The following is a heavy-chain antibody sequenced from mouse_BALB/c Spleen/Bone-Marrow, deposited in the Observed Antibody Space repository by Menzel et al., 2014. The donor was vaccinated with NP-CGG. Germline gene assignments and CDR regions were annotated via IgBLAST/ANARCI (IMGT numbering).Heavy chain of an antibody. D-gene: IGHD1-1*01. CDR3: AREDITTVVEMDY. CDR2: ILPGSGNT. J-gene: IGHJ4*01. CDR1: GYTFSSYW. V-gene: IGHV1-9*01. Sequence: VKVVESGAEPMKPGASVKISCKATGYTFSSYWIEWVKQRPGHGLEWIGEILPGSGNTNYNEKFKGKATFTADTSSKTAYMQLSSLTSEDSAVYYCAREDITTVVEMDYWGQGTSVTVSS.